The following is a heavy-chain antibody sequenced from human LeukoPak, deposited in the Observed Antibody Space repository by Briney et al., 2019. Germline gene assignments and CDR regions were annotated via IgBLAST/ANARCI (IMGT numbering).Heavy chain of an antibody. CDR2: TSGSGGSI. J-gene: IGHJ4*02. CDR1: GFTFSSYA. Sequence: GGSLRLSCAASGFTFSSYAMSWVRQAPGKGLEWVSATSGSGGSIYYGDSVKGRFTISRDNSKNTLYLQMNSLRVEDTAVYYCARDRGNYYDSSGYYIFDYWGQGTLVTVSS. V-gene: IGHV3-23*01. CDR3: ARDRGNYYDSSGYYIFDY. D-gene: IGHD3-22*01.